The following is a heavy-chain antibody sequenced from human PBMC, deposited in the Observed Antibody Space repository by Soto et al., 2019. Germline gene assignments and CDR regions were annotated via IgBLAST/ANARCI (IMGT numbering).Heavy chain of an antibody. CDR2: INHSGST. CDR3: ARAASIADRGFYYYGMDV. D-gene: IGHD6-6*01. CDR1: GGSFSGYY. V-gene: IGHV4-34*01. J-gene: IGHJ6*02. Sequence: PSETLSLTCAVYGGSFSGYYWSWIRQPPGKGLEWIGEINHSGSTNYNPSLKSRVTISVDTSKNQFSLKLSSVTAADTAVYYCARAASIADRGFYYYGMDVWGQGTTVTVSS.